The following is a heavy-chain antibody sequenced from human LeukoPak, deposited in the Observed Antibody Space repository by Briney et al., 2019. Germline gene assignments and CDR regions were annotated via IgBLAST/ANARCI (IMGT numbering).Heavy chain of an antibody. V-gene: IGHV4-59*01. CDR3: ARDGITMVRGVINGAFDI. CDR1: GGSISSYY. D-gene: IGHD3-10*01. Sequence: SETLSLTCTVSGGSISSYYWSWIRQPPGKGLEWIGYIYYGGSTNYNPSLKSRVTISVDTSKNQFSLKLSSVTAADTAVYYCARDGITMVRGVINGAFDIWGQGTMVTVSS. CDR2: IYYGGST. J-gene: IGHJ3*02.